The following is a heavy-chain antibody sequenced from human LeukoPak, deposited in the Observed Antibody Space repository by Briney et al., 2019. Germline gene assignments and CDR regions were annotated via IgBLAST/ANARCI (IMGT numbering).Heavy chain of an antibody. CDR2: IGSTI. Sequence: GGSLRLSCVASGFSFSDYYMSWIRQAPGKGLEWVSYIGSTIYYADSVKGRFTISRDNAKNSLYLQMNSLRADDTAVYYCARFAAGGSYYYYMDVRGKGTTVTVSS. V-gene: IGHV3-11*04. J-gene: IGHJ6*03. CDR1: GFSFSDYY. D-gene: IGHD6-25*01. CDR3: ARFAAGGSYYYYMDV.